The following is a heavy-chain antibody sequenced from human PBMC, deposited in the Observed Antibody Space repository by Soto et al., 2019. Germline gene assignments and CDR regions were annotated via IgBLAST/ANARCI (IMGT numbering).Heavy chain of an antibody. CDR1: GGSISSSNW. CDR2: IDHSGST. D-gene: IGHD3-22*01. CDR3: ASNVNEYDSSGYYIGY. V-gene: IGHV4-4*02. J-gene: IGHJ4*02. Sequence: QVQLQESGPGLVKPSGTLSLTCAVSGGSISSSNWWSWVRQPPGKGLEWIGEIDHSGSTNYNPSLKCRVTTAVDKSKNQSSLELSSVTAADTAVYYCASNVNEYDSSGYYIGYWGQGTLVTLSP.